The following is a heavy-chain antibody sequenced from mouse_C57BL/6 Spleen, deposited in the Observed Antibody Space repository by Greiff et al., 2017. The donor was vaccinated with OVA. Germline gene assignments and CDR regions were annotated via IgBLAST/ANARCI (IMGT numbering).Heavy chain of an antibody. CDR2: ISSGSSTI. CDR3: ARPYYDYDKRYYFDY. J-gene: IGHJ2*01. D-gene: IGHD2-4*01. CDR1: GFTFSDYG. Sequence: DVQLVESGGGLVKPGGSLKLSCAASGFTFSDYGMHWVRQAPEKGLEWVAYISSGSSTIYYADTVKGRFTISRDNAKNTLFLQMTSLRSEDTAMYYCARPYYDYDKRYYFDYWGQGTTLTVSS. V-gene: IGHV5-17*01.